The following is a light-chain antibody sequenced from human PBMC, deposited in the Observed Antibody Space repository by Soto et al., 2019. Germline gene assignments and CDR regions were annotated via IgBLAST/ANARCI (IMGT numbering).Light chain of an antibody. V-gene: IGKV2-28*01. CDR3: MQALQTPGT. J-gene: IGKJ1*01. CDR1: QSLLHSNGYNY. Sequence: DIVMTQSPLSLPVTPGEPASISCRSSQSLLHSNGYNYLDWYLQKPGQSPQLLIYLGSNRASGVPDRVSGSGSGTDFTLKISRVEAEDVCVYYCMQALQTPGTFGQGTKVEIK. CDR2: LGS.